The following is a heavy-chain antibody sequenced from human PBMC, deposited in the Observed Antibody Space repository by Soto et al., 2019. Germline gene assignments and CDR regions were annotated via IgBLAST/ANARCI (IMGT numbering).Heavy chain of an antibody. D-gene: IGHD3-22*01. J-gene: IGHJ5*01. CDR2: IYYSGST. CDR1: GGSISSYY. Sequence: SETLSLTCTVSGGSISSYYWSWIRQPPGKGLEWIGYIYYSGSTTYNSSLKSRVTMSVDTSKNQFSLKLSSVTAADTAVYYCARGYDSNIRSGLDSWGQGTLVTGSS. V-gene: IGHV4-59*01. CDR3: ARGYDSNIRSGLDS.